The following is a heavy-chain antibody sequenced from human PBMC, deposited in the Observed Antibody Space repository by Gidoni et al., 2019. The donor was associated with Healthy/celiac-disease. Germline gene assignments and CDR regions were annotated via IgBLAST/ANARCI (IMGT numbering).Heavy chain of an antibody. Sequence: EVPLLESGGSLVQPGGSLRTSCAASGFTSSSYAMSWVRQAPGKGLEWVSAISGSGGSTYYADSVKGRFTISRDNSKNTLYLQMNSLRAEDTAVYYCAKDQGEPGWGFDYWGQGTLVTVSS. D-gene: IGHD3-16*01. V-gene: IGHV3-23*01. CDR2: ISGSGGST. CDR3: AKDQGEPGWGFDY. CDR1: GFTSSSYA. J-gene: IGHJ4*02.